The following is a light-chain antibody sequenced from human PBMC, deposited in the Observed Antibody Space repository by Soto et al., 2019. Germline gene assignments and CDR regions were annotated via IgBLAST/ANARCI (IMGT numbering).Light chain of an antibody. J-gene: IGKJ5*01. CDR3: QQYNNWPIT. V-gene: IGKV3D-15*01. CDR1: QSVSSN. CDR2: GAS. Sequence: EIVMTQSPATLSVSPGERDTLSCRASQSVSSNLAWYQQKPGQAPRLLIYGASIRATGIPARFSGSGSGTEFTLTISSLQSEDFAVYYCQQYNNWPITFRQGTRLEIK.